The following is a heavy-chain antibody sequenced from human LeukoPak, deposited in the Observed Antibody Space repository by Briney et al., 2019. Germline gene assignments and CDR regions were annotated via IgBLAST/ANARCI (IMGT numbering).Heavy chain of an antibody. D-gene: IGHD3-3*01. V-gene: IGHV5-51*01. CDR2: IYPRDSDT. Sequence: GESLKISCKGSGYSFTNYWIGWVRQMPGKGLEWMGIIYPRDSDTRYSPSFQGQVTISADKSISTAYLQWSSLKASDTAMYYCARHSDFWSGYLLDYRGQGTLVTVSS. J-gene: IGHJ4*02. CDR3: ARHSDFWSGYLLDY. CDR1: GYSFTNYW.